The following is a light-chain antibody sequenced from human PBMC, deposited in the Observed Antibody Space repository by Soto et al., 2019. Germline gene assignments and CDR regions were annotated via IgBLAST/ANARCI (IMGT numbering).Light chain of an antibody. CDR2: EVS. CDR3: TSYAGDNSYV. CDR1: SSDVGGYKY. J-gene: IGLJ1*01. V-gene: IGLV2-8*01. Sequence: QSALTQPPSASGSPGQSVTISCTGTSSDVGGYKYVSWYQQHPGKAPKLMIYEVSKRPSGVPDRFSGSKSGNTASLTVSGLQAEDEADYYCTSYAGDNSYVFGAGTKVTVL.